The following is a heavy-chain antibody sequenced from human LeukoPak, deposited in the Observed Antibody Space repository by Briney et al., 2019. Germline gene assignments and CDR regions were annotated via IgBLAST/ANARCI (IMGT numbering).Heavy chain of an antibody. CDR3: ARDFSSFWYCFDP. J-gene: IGHJ5*02. D-gene: IGHD6-13*01. V-gene: IGHV1-46*04. CDR2: INPSGGST. Sequence: ATVKVSCKACGYTFTRYYMHWVRQPPAQGLEGMGIINPSGGSTQYADSVRDRHNNHRHNHKHTLHLPKNSLRDEHTAVFYCARDFSSFWYCFDPWGRGTLVTVSS. CDR1: GYTFTRYY.